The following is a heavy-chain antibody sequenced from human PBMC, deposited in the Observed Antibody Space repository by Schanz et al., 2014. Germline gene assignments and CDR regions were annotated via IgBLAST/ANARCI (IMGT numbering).Heavy chain of an antibody. CDR2: ISYGTSYI. CDR3: ARPALWFGDNCFDP. CDR1: GFTFSSYA. V-gene: IGHV3-21*01. J-gene: IGHJ5*02. Sequence: EVQLLESGGGLVQPGGSLRLSCAASGFTFSSYAMSWVRQARGKGLEWVSSISYGTSYIYYAESVKGRFTISRDNAKNTLYLQMNSLRAEDTAVYYCARPALWFGDNCFDPWGQGTLVTVSS. D-gene: IGHD3-10*01.